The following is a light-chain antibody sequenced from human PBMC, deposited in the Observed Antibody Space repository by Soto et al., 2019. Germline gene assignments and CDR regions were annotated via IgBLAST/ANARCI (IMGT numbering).Light chain of an antibody. V-gene: IGKV3-11*01. CDR3: QHRSNWRFT. CDR2: DAS. J-gene: IGKJ2*01. CDR1: QSVGSY. Sequence: EIVLTQSPATLSLSPGERATLSCRASQSVGSYLAWYQQKPGQAPRLLIYDASNRATGIPARFSGSGSGTGFTLTISSLEPEDFAVYYCQHRSNWRFTFGQGTKLEIK.